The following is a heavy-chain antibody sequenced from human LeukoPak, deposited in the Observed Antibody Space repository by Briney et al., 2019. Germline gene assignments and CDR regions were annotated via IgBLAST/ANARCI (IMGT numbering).Heavy chain of an antibody. Sequence: GGSLRLSCAASGFTFNNYAMSWVRQAPGKVLEWVSAITGSGDDTYHADSVKGRFTISRDNSKNMLYLQMNSLRAEDTAVYYCAKGSRNSRPYYFDFWGQGTLVTVSS. D-gene: IGHD6-19*01. CDR2: ITGSGDDT. J-gene: IGHJ4*02. CDR1: GFTFNNYA. CDR3: AKGSRNSRPYYFDF. V-gene: IGHV3-23*01.